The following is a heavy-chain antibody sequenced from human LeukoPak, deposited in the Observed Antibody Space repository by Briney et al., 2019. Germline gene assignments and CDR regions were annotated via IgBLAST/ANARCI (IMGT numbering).Heavy chain of an antibody. V-gene: IGHV3-23*01. Sequence: PGGSLRLSCAASGFIFNNYGMSWVRQAPGKGLEWVSAISGSGGSTYYADSVKGRFTISRDNSKNTLYLQMNSLRAEDTAVYYCAKAVIAARPSYFDYWGQGTLVTVSS. CDR1: GFIFNNYG. CDR3: AKAVIAARPSYFDY. CDR2: ISGSGGST. D-gene: IGHD6-6*01. J-gene: IGHJ4*02.